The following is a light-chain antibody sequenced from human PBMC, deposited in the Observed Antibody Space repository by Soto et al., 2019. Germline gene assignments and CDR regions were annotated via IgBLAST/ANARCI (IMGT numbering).Light chain of an antibody. CDR1: QDIRKY. V-gene: IGKV1-33*01. J-gene: IGKJ1*01. Sequence: DIQMTQSPSSLSASIGDRVTITCQASQDIRKYLNWYRQKPGRAPDLLIHDASNLETGVPSRFSGSGSGTVFTLTISSLQPEDFATYYCQQYDKLVTLGQGTKV. CDR3: QQYDKLVT. CDR2: DAS.